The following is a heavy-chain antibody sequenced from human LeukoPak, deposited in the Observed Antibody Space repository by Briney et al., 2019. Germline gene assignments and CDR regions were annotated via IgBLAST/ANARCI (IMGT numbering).Heavy chain of an antibody. V-gene: IGHV1-69*13. CDR2: IIPIFGTA. J-gene: IGHJ4*02. D-gene: IGHD5-18*01. CDR3: AREYSYGYWGVFDY. Sequence: ASVKVSCKASGGTFSSYAISWVRQAPGQGLEWMGGIIPIFGTANYAQKFQGRVTITADESTSTAYMELSSLRSEDTAVYYCAREYSYGYWGVFDYWGQGTLVTVSS. CDR1: GGTFSSYA.